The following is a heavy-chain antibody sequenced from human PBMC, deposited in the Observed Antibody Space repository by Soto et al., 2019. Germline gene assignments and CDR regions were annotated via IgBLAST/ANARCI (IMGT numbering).Heavy chain of an antibody. J-gene: IGHJ4*02. CDR1: GDSVSSNSAA. D-gene: IGHD1-20*01. CDR3: AVWGLNWNPTPIDY. Sequence: PSQTLSLTCAISGDSVSSNSAAWNWIRQSPSRGLEWLGRAYYRSKWYSDYAVSVKSRITINPDTSKNQFSLQLNSVTPEDTAVYYCAVWGLNWNPTPIDYWGQGTLVTVSS. V-gene: IGHV6-1*01. CDR2: AYYRSKWYS.